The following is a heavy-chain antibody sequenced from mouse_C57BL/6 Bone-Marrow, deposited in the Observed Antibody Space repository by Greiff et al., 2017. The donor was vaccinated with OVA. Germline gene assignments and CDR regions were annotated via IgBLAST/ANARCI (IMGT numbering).Heavy chain of an antibody. D-gene: IGHD2-5*01. CDR3: ARQDYSNYWYFDV. J-gene: IGHJ1*03. CDR1: GFTFSSYG. CDR2: ISSGGSYT. Sequence: VQLKESGGDLVKPGGSLKLSCAASGFTFSSYGMSWVRQTPDKRLEWVATISSGGSYTYYPDSVKGRFTISRDNAKNTLYLQMSSLKSEDTAMYYCARQDYSNYWYFDVWGTGTTVTVSS. V-gene: IGHV5-6*01.